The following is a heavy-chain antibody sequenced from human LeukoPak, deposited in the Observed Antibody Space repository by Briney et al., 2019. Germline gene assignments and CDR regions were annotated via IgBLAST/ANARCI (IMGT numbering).Heavy chain of an antibody. D-gene: IGHD6-13*01. CDR1: GGSFSGYD. CDR3: TRFPSSSWSYGMDV. J-gene: IGHJ6*02. CDR2: INHSGSS. Sequence: SETLSLTCAVYGGSFSGYDWSWIRQPPGKGLEWMGEINHSGSSNYNPYLKSRVTISVDTSKNQFYLNLSSVTAADTAVYHCTRFPSSSWSYGMDVWGQGTTVTVSS. V-gene: IGHV4-34*01.